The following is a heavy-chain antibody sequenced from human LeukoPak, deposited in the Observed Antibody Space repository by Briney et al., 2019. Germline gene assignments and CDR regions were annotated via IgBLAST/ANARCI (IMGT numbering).Heavy chain of an antibody. Sequence: SETLSLTCAVYGGSFSGCYWSWIRQPPGKGLEWIGEINHSGSTNYNPSLKSRVTISVDTSKNQFSLKLSPVTAADTAVYYCARGPGIDYWGQGTLVTVSS. CDR3: ARGPGIDY. CDR2: INHSGST. D-gene: IGHD1-14*01. J-gene: IGHJ4*02. V-gene: IGHV4-34*01. CDR1: GGSFSGCY.